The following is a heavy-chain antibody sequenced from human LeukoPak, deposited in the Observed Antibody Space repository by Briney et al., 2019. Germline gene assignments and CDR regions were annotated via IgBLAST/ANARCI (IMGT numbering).Heavy chain of an antibody. V-gene: IGHV3-23*01. Sequence: GGSLRLSCAASGFTFSSYAMSWVRQAPGKGLEWVSVISGSGGSTYYADSVKGRFTISRDNSKNTLYLQMNSLRAEDTAVYYCARVRSGWGVVHNDAFDIWGQGTMVTVSS. CDR2: ISGSGGST. CDR1: GFTFSSYA. D-gene: IGHD3-10*01. J-gene: IGHJ3*02. CDR3: ARVRSGWGVVHNDAFDI.